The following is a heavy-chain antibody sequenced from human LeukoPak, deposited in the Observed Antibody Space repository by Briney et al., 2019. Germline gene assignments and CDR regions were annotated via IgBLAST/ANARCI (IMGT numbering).Heavy chain of an antibody. CDR3: ARENDYGDRFDY. J-gene: IGHJ4*02. CDR2: IYYSGST. V-gene: IGHV4-59*01. CDR1: GGSISSYY. D-gene: IGHD4-17*01. Sequence: SETLSLTCTVSGGSISSYYWSWIRQPPGKGLEWIGYIYYSGSTNYNPSLKSRVTISVDTSKNQFSLKLSSATAADTAVYYCARENDYGDRFDYWGQGTLVTVSS.